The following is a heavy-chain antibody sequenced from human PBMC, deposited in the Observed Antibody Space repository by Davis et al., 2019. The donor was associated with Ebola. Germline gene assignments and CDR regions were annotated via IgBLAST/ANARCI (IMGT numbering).Heavy chain of an antibody. D-gene: IGHD3-3*01. J-gene: IGHJ5*02. V-gene: IGHV4-39*01. Sequence: MPSETLSLTCTVSGGSIISSSSYWGWFRQPPRKGLEWIGSIYYSGITYYNPSLKSRVTISVDTSKNQFSLKLRSVTAADTAVYYCARQGWSGYSLRHWLDPWGRGTLVTVSS. CDR3: ARQGWSGYSLRHWLDP. CDR1: GGSIISSSSY. CDR2: IYYSGIT.